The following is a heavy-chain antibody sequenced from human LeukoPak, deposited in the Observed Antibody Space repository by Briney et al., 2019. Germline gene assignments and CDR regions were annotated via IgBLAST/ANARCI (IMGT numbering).Heavy chain of an antibody. CDR1: GFTFSSYG. D-gene: IGHD3-10*01. J-gene: IGHJ4*02. CDR2: IRYDGSNK. CDR3: ARAWGSGSYYPDY. Sequence: GGSLRLSCAASGFTFSSYGMHWVRQAPGKGLEWVAFIRYDGSNKYYADSVKGRFTISRDNSKNTLYLQMNSLRAEDTAVYYCARAWGSGSYYPDYWGQGTLVTVSS. V-gene: IGHV3-30*02.